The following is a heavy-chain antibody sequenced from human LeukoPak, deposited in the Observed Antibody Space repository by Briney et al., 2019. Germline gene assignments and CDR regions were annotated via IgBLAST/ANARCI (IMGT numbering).Heavy chain of an antibody. Sequence: PGGSLRLSCAASGFTFSDYYMSWIRQAPGKGLEWVSYMSSSGSTIYYADSVEGRFTISRDNAKNSLYLQMNSLRAEDTAVYYCARAGRFGELPTLDYWGQGILVTVSS. J-gene: IGHJ4*02. D-gene: IGHD3-10*01. CDR2: MSSSGSTI. CDR1: GFTFSDYY. CDR3: ARAGRFGELPTLDY. V-gene: IGHV3-11*01.